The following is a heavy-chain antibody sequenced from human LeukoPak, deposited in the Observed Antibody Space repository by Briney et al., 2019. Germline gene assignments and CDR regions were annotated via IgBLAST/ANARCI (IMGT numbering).Heavy chain of an antibody. V-gene: IGHV4-38-2*01. CDR2: IYHSGST. CDR3: VASSGYYYL. CDR1: GFTFSSYT. J-gene: IGHJ4*02. Sequence: GSLRLSCAASGFTFSSYTMNWVRQAPGKGLEWIGSIYHSGSTYYNPSLKSRATISVDTSKNQFSLKLSSVTAADTAVYYCVASSGYYYLWGQGTLVTVSS. D-gene: IGHD3-22*01.